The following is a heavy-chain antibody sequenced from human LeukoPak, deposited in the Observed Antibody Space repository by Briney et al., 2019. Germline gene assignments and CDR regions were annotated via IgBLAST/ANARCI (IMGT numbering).Heavy chain of an antibody. D-gene: IGHD2-15*01. V-gene: IGHV4-4*07. CDR2: IYTSGST. Sequence: SETLSLTCTVSGGSISSYYWSWIRQPAGKGLEWIGRIYTSGSTNYNPSLKSRVTMSVDTSKNQFSLKLSSVTAADTAVYYCARGKVVVVAATSYYYYYYMDVWGKGTTVTISS. CDR3: ARGKVVVVAATSYYYYYYMDV. J-gene: IGHJ6*03. CDR1: GGSISSYY.